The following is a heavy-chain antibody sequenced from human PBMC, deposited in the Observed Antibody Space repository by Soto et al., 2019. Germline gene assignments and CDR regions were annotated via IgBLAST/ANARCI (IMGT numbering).Heavy chain of an antibody. V-gene: IGHV3-73*02. Sequence: EVQLVESGGGLVQPGGSLKLSCAASGFTFSGSAMHWVRQASGKGLEWVGRIRSKANSYATAYAASVKGRFTISRDDSKNTAYLQMNSLKTEDTAVYYCTTGWIQLYEGGDWGQGTLVTVSS. CDR2: IRSKANSYAT. J-gene: IGHJ4*02. CDR3: TTGWIQLYEGGD. CDR1: GFTFSGSA. D-gene: IGHD5-18*01.